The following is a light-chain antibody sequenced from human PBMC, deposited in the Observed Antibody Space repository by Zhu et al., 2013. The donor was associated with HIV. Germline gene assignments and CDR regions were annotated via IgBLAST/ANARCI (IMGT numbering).Light chain of an antibody. CDR2: QNY. J-gene: IGLJ1*01. Sequence: SYNLTQPPSVSVSPGQTASITCSGHKLGDKYACWYQQKPGQSPILVIYQNYRRPSGIPERFSGSNSGNTATLTISGTQAMDEADFYCQAWDNSTGVFGTGTKVTVL. V-gene: IGLV3-1*01. CDR3: QAWDNSTGV. CDR1: KLGDKY.